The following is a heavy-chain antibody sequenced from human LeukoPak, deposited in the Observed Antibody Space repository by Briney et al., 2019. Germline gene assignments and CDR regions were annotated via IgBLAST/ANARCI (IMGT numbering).Heavy chain of an antibody. V-gene: IGHV1-3*01. D-gene: IGHD3-3*01. CDR2: INAGNGNT. CDR1: GYTFMNYG. Sequence: ASVKVSCRASGYTFMNYGIHWVRQAPGQRLEWMGWINAGNGNTKNSQKFQGRVTITRDTSASTAYMELSSLRSEDTAVYYCARDPQGSGYGLIDYWGQGTLVPVSS. J-gene: IGHJ4*02. CDR3: ARDPQGSGYGLIDY.